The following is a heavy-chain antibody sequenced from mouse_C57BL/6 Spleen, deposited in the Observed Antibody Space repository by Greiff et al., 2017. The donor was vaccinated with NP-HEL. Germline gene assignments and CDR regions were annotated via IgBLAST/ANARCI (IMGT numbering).Heavy chain of an antibody. J-gene: IGHJ4*01. D-gene: IGHD1-1*01. CDR3: ARRCYYDYYAMDY. V-gene: IGHV1-69*01. CDR2: IDPSDSYT. CDR1: GYTFTSYW. Sequence: QVQLQQSGAELVMPGASVKLSCKASGYTFTSYWMHWVKQRPGQGLEWIGEIDPSDSYTNYNQKFKGKSTLTVDKSSSTAYMQLSSLTSEDSAVYYCARRCYYDYYAMDYWGQGTSVTVSS.